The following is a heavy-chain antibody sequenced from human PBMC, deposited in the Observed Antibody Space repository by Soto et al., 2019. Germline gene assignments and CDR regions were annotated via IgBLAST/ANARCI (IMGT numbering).Heavy chain of an antibody. CDR2: INVYNGNT. CDR3: ARGVGSGSYYNQYNWFDP. Sequence: QVQLVQSGGEVKKPGASVKVSCKASGDTFTTYGICWVRQAPGQGLEWMGWINVYNGNTKYAQKGQGRVTMTTDTSTSTAYMEMRSLRSDDTAVYYCARGVGSGSYYNQYNWFDPWGQGTLVTVSS. CDR1: GDTFTTYG. D-gene: IGHD3-10*01. V-gene: IGHV1-18*01. J-gene: IGHJ5*02.